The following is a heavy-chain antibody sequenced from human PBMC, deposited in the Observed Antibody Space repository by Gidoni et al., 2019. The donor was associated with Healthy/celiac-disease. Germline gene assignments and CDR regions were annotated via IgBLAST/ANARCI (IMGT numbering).Heavy chain of an antibody. CDR2: ISSSSSYI. J-gene: IGHJ6*02. D-gene: IGHD6-6*01. CDR3: ARFLEYSSSSGYYYYYGMDV. Sequence: EVQLVESGGGLVKPGGSLRLSCAASGFTFSSYSMNWVRQAPGKGLEWVSSISSSSSYIYYADSVKGRFTISRDNAKNSLYLQMNSLRAEDTAVYYCARFLEYSSSSGYYYYYGMDVWGQGTTVTVSS. CDR1: GFTFSSYS. V-gene: IGHV3-21*01.